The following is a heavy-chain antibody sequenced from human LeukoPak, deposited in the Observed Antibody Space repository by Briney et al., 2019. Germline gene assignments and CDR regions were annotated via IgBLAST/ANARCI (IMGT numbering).Heavy chain of an antibody. Sequence: GASVKVSCKASGFTFTSHDYNWVRQATGQGLEWMGWMNPNSGNTGYAQKFQGRVTMTRNTSISTAYMELSSLRSEDTAVYYCARVRWEAFDIWGQGTMVTVSS. V-gene: IGHV1-8*01. CDR3: ARVRWEAFDI. D-gene: IGHD1-26*01. J-gene: IGHJ3*02. CDR1: GFTFTSHD. CDR2: MNPNSGNT.